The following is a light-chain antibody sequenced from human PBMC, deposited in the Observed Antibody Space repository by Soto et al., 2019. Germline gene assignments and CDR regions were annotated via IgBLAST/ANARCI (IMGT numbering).Light chain of an antibody. CDR3: QQSYSPPPIT. J-gene: IGKJ5*01. Sequence: DIQMTQSPSSLSASVGDRVTITCRASQSIGRFLNWYQQKPGKAPALLIYAASSLQSGVPSRFSGRGSGTDFTLTISSLQPEEFATDYCQQSYSPPPITFGQGKRREMK. V-gene: IGKV1-39*01. CDR1: QSIGRF. CDR2: AAS.